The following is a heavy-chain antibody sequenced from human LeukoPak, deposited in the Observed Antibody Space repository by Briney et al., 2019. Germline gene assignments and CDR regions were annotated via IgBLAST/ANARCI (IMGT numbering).Heavy chain of an antibody. D-gene: IGHD6-25*01. CDR2: IWYDGSNK. CDR3: AKVHEVLAAFGPIHQ. J-gene: IGHJ4*02. Sequence: GGSLRLSCAASGFTFSSYGMHWVPQAPGKGLGWVAVIWYDGSNKYYADSVKGRFTISRDNSKNTLYLQMHSLRAEETAVYFFAKVHEVLAAFGPIHQGGRGTLVTVSS. CDR1: GFTFSSYG. V-gene: IGHV3-33*06.